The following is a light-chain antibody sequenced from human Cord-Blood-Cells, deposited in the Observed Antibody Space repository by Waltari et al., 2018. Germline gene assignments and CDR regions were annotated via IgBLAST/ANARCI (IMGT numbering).Light chain of an antibody. Sequence: NFMLTQPHSVSQSPGKTVTISCTRSSGSIASNYVQRYQQRPGSSPATVIYEDNQRPAGVPGRFSGSIDSSSTSASLTISGLKTEDEADYYCQSYDSSNHVVFGGGTKLTVL. CDR3: QSYDSSNHVV. CDR2: EDN. J-gene: IGLJ2*01. CDR1: SGSIASNY. V-gene: IGLV6-57*01.